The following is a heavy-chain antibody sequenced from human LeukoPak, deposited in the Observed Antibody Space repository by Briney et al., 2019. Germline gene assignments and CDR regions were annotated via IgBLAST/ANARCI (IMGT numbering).Heavy chain of an antibody. D-gene: IGHD4-23*01. CDR3: ARDPGQGYGGKGGWFAP. CDR1: GGSIRSSYYY. Sequence: PSETLSLTCTVSGGSIRSSYYYWGWIRQPPGKGLEWIGSIYDSGSTYYNPSLKSRVTISVDKSKDQCSLKLSSVTAADTAVYYCARDPGQGYGGKGGWFAPWGQGTLVTVSS. V-gene: IGHV4-39*07. J-gene: IGHJ5*02. CDR2: IYDSGST.